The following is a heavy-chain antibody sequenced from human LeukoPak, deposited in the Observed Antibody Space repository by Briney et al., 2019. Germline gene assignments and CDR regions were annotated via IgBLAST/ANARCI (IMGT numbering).Heavy chain of an antibody. Sequence: GGSLRLSCAASEFTFSSYYMTWVRQAPGKGLEWVGSIRADGSAQFYVDSVRGRFTISRDNAKDSLYLQMNSLRAEDTAVYYCARRLDCWGQGTLVTVSS. CDR2: IRADGSAQ. J-gene: IGHJ4*02. CDR1: EFTFSSYY. V-gene: IGHV3-7*01. CDR3: ARRLDC.